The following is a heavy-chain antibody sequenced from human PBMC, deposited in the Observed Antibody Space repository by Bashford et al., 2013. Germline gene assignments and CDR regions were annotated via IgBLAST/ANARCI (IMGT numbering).Heavy chain of an antibody. J-gene: IGHJ6*02. V-gene: IGHV5-51*01. CDR1: GYDFANYY. D-gene: IGHD3-22*01. CDR2: IYPGDSDV. Sequence: GESLKISCKSSGYDFANYYIGWVRQMPGKGLEWMGIIYPGDSDVTYSPSFQGQVTVSADKSISTAYLQWSSLKASDTAMYYCARPSVINTIYYGMDVWGQGTTVTVSS. CDR3: ARPSVINTIYYGMDV.